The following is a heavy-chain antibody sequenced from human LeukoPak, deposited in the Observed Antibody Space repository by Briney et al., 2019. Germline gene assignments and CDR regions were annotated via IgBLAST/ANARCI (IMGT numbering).Heavy chain of an antibody. J-gene: IGHJ3*02. CDR1: GGSISSRSYC. V-gene: IGHV4-61*02. CDR3: ARAGGYASPIGI. D-gene: IGHD5-12*01. CDR2: VHISGST. Sequence: SQTLSLTCTVSGGSISSRSYCWSWLRQPAGKGLEWTVRVHISGSTNYNSSLKSRVTISVDTSKNQFSLKLTSVTAADTAVYYCARAGGYASPIGIWGQGTMVTVSS.